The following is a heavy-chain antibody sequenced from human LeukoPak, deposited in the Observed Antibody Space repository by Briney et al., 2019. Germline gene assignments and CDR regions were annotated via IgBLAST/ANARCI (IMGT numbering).Heavy chain of an antibody. J-gene: IGHJ4*02. CDR1: GGSFSGYY. CDR2: INHSGST. V-gene: IGHV4-34*01. Sequence: SETLSLTCAVYGGSFSGYYWSWIRQPPGKGLEWIGEINHSGSTNYDPSLKGRVTISVDTSKNQFSLKLSSVTAVDTAVYYCARVAVTTIDYWGQGTLVTVSS. D-gene: IGHD4-17*01. CDR3: ARVAVTTIDY.